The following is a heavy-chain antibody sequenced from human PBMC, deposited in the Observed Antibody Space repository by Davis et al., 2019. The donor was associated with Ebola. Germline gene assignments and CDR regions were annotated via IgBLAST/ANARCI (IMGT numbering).Heavy chain of an antibody. D-gene: IGHD6-13*01. J-gene: IGHJ5*02. CDR2: IYYSGST. CDR1: GGSISSGGYY. CDR3: ARDDRAAAGTEWFDP. Sequence: LTLSCTVSGGSISSGGYYWSWIRQHPGKGLEWIGYIYYSGSTYYNPSLKSRVTISVDTSKNQFSLKLSSVTAADTAVYYCARDDRAAAGTEWFDPWGQGTLVTVSS. V-gene: IGHV4-31*03.